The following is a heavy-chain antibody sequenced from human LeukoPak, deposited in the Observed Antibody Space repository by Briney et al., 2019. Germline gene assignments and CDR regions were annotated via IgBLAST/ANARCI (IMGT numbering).Heavy chain of an antibody. Sequence: SETLSLTCTVSGVSISSSNSYWGWIRQPPGKGLEWIGSIYYGGNTYYNASLKSQVSISIDTSKNQFSLRLTSVTAADTAVYYCARATYESYYYYMDVWGKGTTVTISS. D-gene: IGHD1-26*01. CDR3: ARATYESYYYYMDV. CDR2: IYYGGNT. V-gene: IGHV4-39*01. J-gene: IGHJ6*03. CDR1: GVSISSSNSY.